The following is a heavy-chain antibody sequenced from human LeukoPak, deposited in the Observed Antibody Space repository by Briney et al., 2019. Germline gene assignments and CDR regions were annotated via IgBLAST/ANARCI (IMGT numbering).Heavy chain of an antibody. Sequence: RASVKVSCKASGYTFTSYDINWVRQATGQGLEWMGWMNPNSGNTGYAQKFQGRVTMTRNTSISTAYMELSSLRSEDTAVYYCARKSGGGVLLWFGELFHAANNENWFDPWGQGTLVTVSS. J-gene: IGHJ5*02. CDR1: GYTFTSYD. CDR3: ARKSGGGVLLWFGELFHAANNENWFDP. CDR2: MNPNSGNT. D-gene: IGHD3-10*01. V-gene: IGHV1-8*01.